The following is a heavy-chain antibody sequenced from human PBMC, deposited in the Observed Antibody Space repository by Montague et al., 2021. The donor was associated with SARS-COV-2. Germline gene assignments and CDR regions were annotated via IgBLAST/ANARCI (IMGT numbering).Heavy chain of an antibody. D-gene: IGHD3-10*01. V-gene: IGHV4-34*01. CDR3: ARLRDGVVSSPLLGVGPYYYYYYFDV. J-gene: IGHJ6*03. Sequence: SETLSLTCAVHGSSFSGYYWNWIRQPPGKGLEWIGEINHGGSTKYSPSLKSRLTISADTSKNQFSLKLTSVAAADTAVYYCARLRDGVVSSPLLGVGPYYYYYYFDVWGRGATVTVSS. CDR1: GSSFSGYY. CDR2: INHGGST.